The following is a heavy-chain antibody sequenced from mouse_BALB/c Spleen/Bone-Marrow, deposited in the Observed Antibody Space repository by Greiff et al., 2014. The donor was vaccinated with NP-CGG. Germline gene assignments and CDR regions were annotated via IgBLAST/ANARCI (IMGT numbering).Heavy chain of an antibody. Sequence: VKLQESGPELVKPGASVKISCKASGYAFSSSWMNWVKQRPGQGLEWIGRIYPGDGNTNYNGKFKGKATLTADKSSTTAYMQLSSLTSVDSAVYFCALYDYDGLSRFAYWGQGTLVTVSA. D-gene: IGHD2-4*01. J-gene: IGHJ3*01. CDR1: GYAFSSSW. CDR2: IYPGDGNT. V-gene: IGHV1-82*01. CDR3: ALYDYDGLSRFAY.